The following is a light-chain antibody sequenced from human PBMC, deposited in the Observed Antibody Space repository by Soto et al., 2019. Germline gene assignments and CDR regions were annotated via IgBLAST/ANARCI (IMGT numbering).Light chain of an antibody. CDR1: SSDVGGYNS. J-gene: IGLJ2*01. Sequence: QSVLTQPPSASGSPGQSVTISCTGTSSDVGGYNSVSWYQQLPGKAPKLMIFDVNKRPSGVPDRFSGSKSGNTASLTVSGLQAEDEADYFCSSDAGSNTVLFGGGTQLTVL. CDR2: DVN. V-gene: IGLV2-8*01. CDR3: SSDAGSNTVL.